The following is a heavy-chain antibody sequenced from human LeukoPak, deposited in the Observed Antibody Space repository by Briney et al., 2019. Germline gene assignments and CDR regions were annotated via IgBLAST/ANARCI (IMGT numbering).Heavy chain of an antibody. J-gene: IGHJ4*02. D-gene: IGHD3-22*01. CDR1: GFTFSSYA. CDR3: AKKVGGYYTFDY. V-gene: IGHV3-23*01. Sequence: PGRSLRLSCVTSGFTFSSYAFHWVRQAPGKGLEWVSGISGSGTSTYYADSVKGRFTISRDNSKNTLYLQMNSLRAEDTAVYYCAKKVGGYYTFDYWGQGTLVTVSS. CDR2: ISGSGTST.